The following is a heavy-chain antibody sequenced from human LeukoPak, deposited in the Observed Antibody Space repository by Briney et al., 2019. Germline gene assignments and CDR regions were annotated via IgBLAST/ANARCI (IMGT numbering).Heavy chain of an antibody. V-gene: IGHV3-21*01. Sequence: GGSLRLSCAASGFTFSDYSMHWVRQAPGKGLEWVSSISSSSGYIYYADSVKGRFTISRDNAKNSLYLHLNSLRAEDTAVYYCARERYNWNYAFDYWGQGTLVTVSS. D-gene: IGHD1-7*01. J-gene: IGHJ4*02. CDR1: GFTFSDYS. CDR2: ISSSSGYI. CDR3: ARERYNWNYAFDY.